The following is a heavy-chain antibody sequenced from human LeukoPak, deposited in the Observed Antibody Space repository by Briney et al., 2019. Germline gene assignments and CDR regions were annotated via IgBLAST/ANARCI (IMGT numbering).Heavy chain of an antibody. CDR3: ARDFGTTGWHTFDY. J-gene: IGHJ4*02. CDR1: GDSVSSNNGA. CDR2: TYYRSKWYN. D-gene: IGHD6-19*01. V-gene: IGHV6-1*01. Sequence: SQTLSLTCVVSGDSVSSNNGAWDWIRQSPSRGLGWLGRTYYRSKWYNDYAESMEGRMTISQDTSKNQYSLHLNSVTPDDTAVYYCARDFGTTGWHTFDYWGQGTLVTVSS.